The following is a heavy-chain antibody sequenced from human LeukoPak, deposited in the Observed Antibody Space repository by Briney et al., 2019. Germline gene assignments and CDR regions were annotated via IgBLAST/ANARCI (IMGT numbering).Heavy chain of an antibody. CDR2: FNHSGST. J-gene: IGHJ3*02. CDR3: ARGPDIVVVPAAKRDAFDI. CDR1: GGSFSGYY. D-gene: IGHD2-2*01. V-gene: IGHV4-34*01. Sequence: PSATLSLNCAVYGGSFSGYYWGWIRQPPGKGLEWIREFNHSGSTNYNPSLKSRVAISVDTAKNQLSLKLSSVTAADTAVYYCARGPDIVVVPAAKRDAFDIWGQGTMVTVPS.